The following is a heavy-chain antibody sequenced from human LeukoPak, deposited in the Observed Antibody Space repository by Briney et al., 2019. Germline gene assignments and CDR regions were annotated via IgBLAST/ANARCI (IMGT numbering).Heavy chain of an antibody. CDR2: IRDSVSTT. CDR3: AKGHFKDSSGYYPYYFDY. J-gene: IGHJ4*02. CDR1: GFTFSSYA. Sequence: GGSLRLSCAASGFTFSSYAMSWVRQAPGKGLEWVSGIRDSVSTTYYADPVKGRFTISRDNSTNTQYLQMNSLRAEDTPVYYCAKGHFKDSSGYYPYYFDYWGQGTLVTVSS. V-gene: IGHV3-23*01. D-gene: IGHD3-22*01.